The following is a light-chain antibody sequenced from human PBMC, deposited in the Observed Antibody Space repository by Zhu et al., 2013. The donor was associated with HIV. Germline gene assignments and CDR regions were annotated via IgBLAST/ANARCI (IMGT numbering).Light chain of an antibody. Sequence: EIVLTQSPGTLSLSPGERATLSCRASQSVKNNYLAWYQQRPGQAPRLLMYSTSTRATGIPDRFSGSGSGTEFTLTISSLQSEDFALYYCQQYTSSPPLTFGGGTKVEVK. CDR2: STS. CDR1: QSVKNNY. CDR3: QQYTSSPPLT. J-gene: IGKJ4*01. V-gene: IGKV3-20*01.